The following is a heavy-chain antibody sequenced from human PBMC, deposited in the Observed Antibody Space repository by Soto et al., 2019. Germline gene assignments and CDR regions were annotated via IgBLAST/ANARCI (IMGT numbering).Heavy chain of an antibody. CDR2: IIPIFGTA. J-gene: IGHJ6*02. CDR1: GGTFSSYA. V-gene: IGHV1-69*13. D-gene: IGHD3-10*01. CDR3: AGSHTGPSLYYYGMDV. Sequence: GASVKVSCKASGGTFSSYAISWVRQAPGQGLEWMGGIIPIFGTANYAQKFQGRVTITADESTSTAYMELSSLRSEDTAVYYCAGSHTGPSLYYYGMDVWGQGTTVTVSS.